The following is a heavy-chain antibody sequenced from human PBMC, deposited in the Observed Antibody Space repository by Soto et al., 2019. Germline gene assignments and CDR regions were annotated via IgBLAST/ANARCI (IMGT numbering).Heavy chain of an antibody. Sequence: PGGSLRLSCAASGFTFSSYAMSWVRQAPGKGLEWVSAISGSGGSTYYADSVKGRFTISRDNSKNTLYLQMNSLRAEDTAVYYCAKGPEKDWVVVAATPAFSWGQGTTVTVSS. D-gene: IGHD2-15*01. CDR2: ISGSGGST. V-gene: IGHV3-23*01. CDR3: AKGPEKDWVVVAATPAFS. J-gene: IGHJ6*02. CDR1: GFTFSSYA.